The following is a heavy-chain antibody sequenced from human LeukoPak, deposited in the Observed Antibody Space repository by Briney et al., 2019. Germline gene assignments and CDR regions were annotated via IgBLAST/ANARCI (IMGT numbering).Heavy chain of an antibody. CDR3: ARDIAVAGPFDY. D-gene: IGHD6-19*01. CDR2: INPSGGST. CDR1: GYTFTSYY. V-gene: IGHV1-46*01. J-gene: IGHJ4*02. Sequence: ASVKVSCKASGYTFTSYYMHWVRQAPGQGLEWMGIINPSGGSTSYAQKFQGRVTMTRDTSTSTVHMELSSLRSEDTAVYYCARDIAVAGPFDYWGQGTLVTVSS.